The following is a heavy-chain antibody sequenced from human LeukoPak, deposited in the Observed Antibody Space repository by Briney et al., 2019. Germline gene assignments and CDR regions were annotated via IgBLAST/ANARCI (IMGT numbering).Heavy chain of an antibody. CDR1: GFTFSSYA. CDR2: LSGSGGST. CDR3: AKGAAAGKVDWFDP. Sequence: GGSLRLSCAASGFTFSSYAMSWVRQAPGKGLEWVSGLSGSGGSTYYADSVKGRFTISRDTSMNTLFLQMNSLGAEDTAVYYCAKGAAAGKVDWFDPWGQGTLVTVSS. V-gene: IGHV3-23*01. D-gene: IGHD6-13*01. J-gene: IGHJ5*02.